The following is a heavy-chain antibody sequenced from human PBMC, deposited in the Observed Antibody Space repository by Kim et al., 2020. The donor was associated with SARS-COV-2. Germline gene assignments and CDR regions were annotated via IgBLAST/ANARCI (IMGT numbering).Heavy chain of an antibody. CDR2: IYYSEST. V-gene: IGHV4-59*01. Sequence: SETLSLTCTVSGGSISSYYWCWSWRPPGKGLEWIGYIYYSESTNYNSSLKSQVTISVDTSKNQFSLKLSSVTAADTAVYYCARGVLITSFGVVREFDYWGQGTLVTVSS. J-gene: IGHJ4*02. CDR3: ARGVLITSFGVVREFDY. D-gene: IGHD3-3*01. CDR1: GGSISSYY.